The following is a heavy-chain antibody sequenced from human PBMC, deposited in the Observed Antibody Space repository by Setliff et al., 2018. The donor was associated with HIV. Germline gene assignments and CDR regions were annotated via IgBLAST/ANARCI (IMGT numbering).Heavy chain of an antibody. CDR1: GGSFSGYY. J-gene: IGHJ4*02. CDR2: INHNGST. V-gene: IGHV4-34*01. D-gene: IGHD4-17*01. CDR3: ARAAAGNTGPFDL. Sequence: PSETLSLTCAVYGGSFSGYYWSWIRQPPGKGLEWIGEINHNGSTNCNPSLKSRVTMSVDTSKNQFSLKLTSVTASDTAVYYCARAAAGNTGPFDLWGQGSPVTVSS.